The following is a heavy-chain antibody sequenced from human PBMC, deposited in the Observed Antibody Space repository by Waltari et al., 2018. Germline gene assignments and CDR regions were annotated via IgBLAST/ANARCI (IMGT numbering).Heavy chain of an antibody. Sequence: QVTLKKSGPVLVKPTETLTLTCTVSGFSLSTARMGVSCIRQPPGKDLEWLAHIFSNDEKSYSTSLKSMLTISKDTSKSQVVLTMTNMDPVDTATYYCARNDYDILTGYQGTWFDPWGQGTLVTVSS. CDR2: IFSNDEK. J-gene: IGHJ5*02. CDR3: ARNDYDILTGYQGTWFDP. V-gene: IGHV2-26*01. CDR1: GFSLSTARMG. D-gene: IGHD3-9*01.